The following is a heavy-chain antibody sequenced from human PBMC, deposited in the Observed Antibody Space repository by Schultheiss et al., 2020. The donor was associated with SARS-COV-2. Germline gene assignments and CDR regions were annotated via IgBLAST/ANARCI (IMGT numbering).Heavy chain of an antibody. CDR2: IYHSGST. CDR1: GGSISSGGYS. CDR3: ARGEWFRELFRKYNWFDP. D-gene: IGHD3-10*01. V-gene: IGHV4-30-2*05. Sequence: SETLSLTCAVSGGSISSGGYSWSWIRQPPGKGLEWIGYIYHSGSTYYNPSLKSRVTISVDTSKNQFSLKLSSVTAADTAVYYCARGEWFRELFRKYNWFDPWGQGTLVTVSS. J-gene: IGHJ5*02.